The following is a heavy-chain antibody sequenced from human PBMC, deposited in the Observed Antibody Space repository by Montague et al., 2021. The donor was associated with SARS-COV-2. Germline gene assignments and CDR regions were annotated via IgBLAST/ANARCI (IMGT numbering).Heavy chain of an antibody. Sequence: SETLSLTCTVSGGSISSSSHYWGWIRQPPGKGLEWIGSIYYSGSTYYNPSLKSRVTISVDTSKNQLSLKLSSVTAADTAVFYCARHSGDYTIFGVVIYYMDVWGKGTMVTVSS. J-gene: IGHJ6*03. V-gene: IGHV4-39*01. D-gene: IGHD3-3*01. CDR3: ARHSGDYTIFGVVIYYMDV. CDR2: IYYSGST. CDR1: GGSISSSSHY.